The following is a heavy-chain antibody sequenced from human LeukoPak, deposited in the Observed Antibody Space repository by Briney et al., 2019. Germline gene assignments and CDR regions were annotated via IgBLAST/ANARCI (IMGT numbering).Heavy chain of an antibody. V-gene: IGHV4-59*01. CDR3: ARARAVAGIDY. D-gene: IGHD6-19*01. J-gene: IGHJ4*02. Sequence: SETLSLTCTVSGGSISSYYWSWIRQPPGKGLEWIGYIYYSGSTNYNPSLKRRVTISVDTSKNQFSLKLSSVTAADTAVYYCARARAVAGIDYWGQGTLVTVSS. CDR2: IYYSGST. CDR1: GGSISSYY.